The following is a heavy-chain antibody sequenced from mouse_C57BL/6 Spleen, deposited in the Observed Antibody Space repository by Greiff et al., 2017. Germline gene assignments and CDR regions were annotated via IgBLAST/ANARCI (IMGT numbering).Heavy chain of an antibody. CDR2: IWTGGGT. V-gene: IGHV2-9-1*01. D-gene: IGHD2-5*01. Sequence: VQLQQSGPGLVAPSQSLSITCTVSGFSLTSYAISWVRQPPGKGLEWLGVIWTGGGTNYNSALKSRLSISKDNTKSQVFLKMNSLQTDDTARYYCARNYDYSNSCYYAMDYWGQGTSVTVSS. CDR3: ARNYDYSNSCYYAMDY. J-gene: IGHJ4*01. CDR1: GFSLTSYA.